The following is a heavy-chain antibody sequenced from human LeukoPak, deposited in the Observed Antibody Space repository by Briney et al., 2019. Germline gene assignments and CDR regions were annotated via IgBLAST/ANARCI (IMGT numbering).Heavy chain of an antibody. Sequence: GGSLRLSCGASGFTFSSHGMHWVRQAPGKGLEWVAVIWYDGSNKYYADSVKGRFTISRDNSKNTLYLQMNSLRAEDTAVYYCAKDDLRIAAAGLFDYWGQGTLVTVSS. CDR3: AKDDLRIAAAGLFDY. D-gene: IGHD6-13*01. CDR2: IWYDGSNK. J-gene: IGHJ4*02. CDR1: GFTFSSHG. V-gene: IGHV3-33*06.